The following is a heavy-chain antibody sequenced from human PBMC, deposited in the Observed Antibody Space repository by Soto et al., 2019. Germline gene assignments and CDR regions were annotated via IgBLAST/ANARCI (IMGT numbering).Heavy chain of an antibody. Sequence: GGSLRLSCAASGFTFSSYGMHWVRQAPGKGLEWVAGILYDGSDKYYADSVKGRFTISRENSKNTLYLQMNSLRSEDSAVYYCAKAGGGFGDFVHHWGQGTPVTVSS. CDR2: ILYDGSDK. D-gene: IGHD3-10*01. V-gene: IGHV3-30*18. J-gene: IGHJ4*02. CDR3: AKAGGGFGDFVHH. CDR1: GFTFSSYG.